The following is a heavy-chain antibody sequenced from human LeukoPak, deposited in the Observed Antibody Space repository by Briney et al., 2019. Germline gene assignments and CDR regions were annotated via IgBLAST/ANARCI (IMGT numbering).Heavy chain of an antibody. CDR1: GGSISSSSYY. CDR3: ARLRYFDWTDLYYFDY. V-gene: IGHV4-61*05. Sequence: SETLSLTCTVSGGSISSSSYYWGWIRQPPGKGLEWIGYIYYSGSTNYNPSLKSRVTISVDTSKNQFSLKLSSVTAADTAVYYCARLRYFDWTDLYYFDYWGQGTLVTVSS. D-gene: IGHD3-9*01. CDR2: IYYSGST. J-gene: IGHJ4*02.